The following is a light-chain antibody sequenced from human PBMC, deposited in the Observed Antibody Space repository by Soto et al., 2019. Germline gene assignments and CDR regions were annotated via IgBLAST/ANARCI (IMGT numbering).Light chain of an antibody. J-gene: IGKJ4*01. CDR3: MQALQTPLT. V-gene: IGKV2-28*01. CDR1: QSLLHSNGYKY. CDR2: LGS. Sequence: DIVMTQSPLSLPVTPGEPASISCRSSQSLLHSNGYKYLDWYLQKPGQSPQLLIYLGSNRASGVPDRFSGSVSGTDFTLKISRVDAEDVGVYCCMQALQTPLTFGGGTKVEIK.